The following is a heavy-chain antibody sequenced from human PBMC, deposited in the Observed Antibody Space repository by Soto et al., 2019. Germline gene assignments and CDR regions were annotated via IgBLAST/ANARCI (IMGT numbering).Heavy chain of an antibody. V-gene: IGHV4-31*03. CDR3: ATYGSGSYKPTTFDY. D-gene: IGHD3-10*01. Sequence: QVQLQESGPGLVKPSQTLSLTCTVSGGSISSGDYYWSWIRQHPGKGLEWIGYIYYSGSTYYNPSLKSRVTISVDTSKNQFSLKLTSVTAADTAVYYCATYGSGSYKPTTFDYWGQGTLVTVSS. CDR1: GGSISSGDYY. CDR2: IYYSGST. J-gene: IGHJ4*02.